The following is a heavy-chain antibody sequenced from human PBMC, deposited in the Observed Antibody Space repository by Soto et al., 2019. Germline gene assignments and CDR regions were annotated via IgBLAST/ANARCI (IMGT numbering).Heavy chain of an antibody. CDR2: INHSGST. V-gene: IGHV4-34*01. CDR3: ARADVDMVRGIDY. J-gene: IGHJ4*02. D-gene: IGHD3-10*01. CDR1: GGSFSGYY. Sequence: PSETLSLTCAVYGGSFSGYYWSWIRQPPGKGLEWIGEINHSGSTNYNPSLKSRVTISVDTSKNQFSLKLSSVTAADTAVYYCARADVDMVRGIDYWGQGTLVTVSS.